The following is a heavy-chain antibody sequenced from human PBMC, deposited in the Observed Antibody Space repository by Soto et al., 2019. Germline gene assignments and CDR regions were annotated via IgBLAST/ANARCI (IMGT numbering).Heavy chain of an antibody. CDR1: GYTFTNYG. CDR3: ARGVGSGTYYNQYNWFDP. D-gene: IGHD3-10*01. Sequence: QVQLVQSGAEVKKPGASVKVSCKASGYTFTNYGISWVRQAPGQGLEWMGWIDTYNGNTNHAQKLQGGVTMTTDTSTSTAYMELRSLRSDDTAVYYCARGVGSGTYYNQYNWFDPWGQGTLVTVSS. J-gene: IGHJ5*02. V-gene: IGHV1-18*01. CDR2: IDTYNGNT.